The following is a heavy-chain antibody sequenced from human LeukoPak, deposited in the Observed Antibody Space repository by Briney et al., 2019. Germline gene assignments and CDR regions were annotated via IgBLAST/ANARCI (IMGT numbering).Heavy chain of an antibody. D-gene: IGHD2-2*01. CDR3: ARVKMEYCSSTSCRIFDY. V-gene: IGHV1-18*01. CDR1: DYIFTSYG. J-gene: IGHJ4*02. Sequence: GASVKVSCKASDYIFTSYGINWVRQAPGQGLEWMGWIDGYSANTNYAQKVQDRVTMTRDTSISTAYMELSRLRSDDTAVYYCARVKMEYCSSTSCRIFDYWGQGTLVTVSS. CDR2: IDGYSANT.